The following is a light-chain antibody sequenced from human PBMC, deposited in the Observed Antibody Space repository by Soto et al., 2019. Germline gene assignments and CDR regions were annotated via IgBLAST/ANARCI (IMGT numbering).Light chain of an antibody. CDR1: STNIGDNY. CDR3: GTWDDRLDGNYV. V-gene: IGLV1-51*01. Sequence: QSVLTQPPSVSAAPGQQVTISCSGSSTNIGDNYVSWYQQLPGTAPKLVVYDNDRRPSRIPGRFSGSKSGTAATLVITGLQTGDEDDDDCGTWDDRLDGNYVFGTGTKVTVL. J-gene: IGLJ1*01. CDR2: DND.